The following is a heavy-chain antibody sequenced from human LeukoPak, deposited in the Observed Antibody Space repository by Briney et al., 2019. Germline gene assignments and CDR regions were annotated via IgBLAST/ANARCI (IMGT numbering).Heavy chain of an antibody. J-gene: IGHJ3*02. D-gene: IGHD3-16*01. CDR2: FRRGNNSYTT. V-gene: IGHV3-72*01. CDR1: GFTYSDYI. Sequence: GGSLRLSCAASGFTYSDYILDWVRQAPGKGLEWVARFRRGNNSYTTEYPACVTCRFIISRDDSQNSLYLHMNSLKTEDTTMYYCSRDGGDSIYSAVDSWGQGTMVTVSS. CDR3: SRDGGDSIYSAVDS.